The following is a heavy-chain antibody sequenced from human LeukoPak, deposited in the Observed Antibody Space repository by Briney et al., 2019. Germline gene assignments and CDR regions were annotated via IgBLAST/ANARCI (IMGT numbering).Heavy chain of an antibody. CDR2: IYTGGST. V-gene: IGHV4-4*07. Sequence: SETLSLTCTVSGGSISNYYWSWIRQPAGKGLEWIGRIYTGGSTNYNPSLKSRVTLSVDTSKNQFSLKLSSVTAADTAMYYCAGYYDSSGYHRTFDVWGQGTMVTVSS. CDR1: GGSISNYY. D-gene: IGHD3-22*01. J-gene: IGHJ3*01. CDR3: AGYYDSSGYHRTFDV.